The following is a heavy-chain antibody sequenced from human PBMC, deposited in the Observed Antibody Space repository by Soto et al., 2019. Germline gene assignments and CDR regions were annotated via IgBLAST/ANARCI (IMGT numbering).Heavy chain of an antibody. D-gene: IGHD4-17*01. V-gene: IGHV3-9*01. CDR1: GFNLNIYA. CDR3: TRDVRPGGADV. J-gene: IGHJ6*02. Sequence: SCASSGFNLNIYAMHWVRLVPGKGLEWVSGIFLEHGRTGYADSVRGRFTISRDSAKDSLYLQMNSLRPEDTALYYCTRDVRPGGADVWGPGATVTVSS. CDR2: IFLEHGRT.